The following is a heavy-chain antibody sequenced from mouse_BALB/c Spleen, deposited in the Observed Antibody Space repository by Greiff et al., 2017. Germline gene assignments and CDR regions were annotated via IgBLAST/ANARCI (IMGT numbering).Heavy chain of an antibody. CDR3: TSPYYGNSFAY. J-gene: IGHJ3*01. D-gene: IGHD2-10*01. V-gene: IGHV5-6-4*01. CDR2: ISSGGSYT. Sequence: EVKVVESGGGLVKPGGSLKLSCAASGFTFSSYTMSWVRQTPEKRLEWVATISSGGSYTYYPDSVKGRFTISRDNAKNTLYLQMSSLKSEDTAMYYCTSPYYGNSFAYWGQGTLVTVSA. CDR1: GFTFSSYT.